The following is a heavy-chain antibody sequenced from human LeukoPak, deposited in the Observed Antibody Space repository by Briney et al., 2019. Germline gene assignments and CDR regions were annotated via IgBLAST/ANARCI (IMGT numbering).Heavy chain of an antibody. J-gene: IGHJ4*02. CDR1: GGSFSGYY. D-gene: IGHD7-27*01. V-gene: IGHV4-34*01. Sequence: SETLSLTCAVYGGSFSGYYWSWIRQPPGKGLEWIGEINHSGSTNYNPSLKSRVTISVDTSKNQFSLKLSSVTAADTAVYYCARSWGSCYFDYWGQGTLVTVSS. CDR2: INHSGST. CDR3: ARSWGSCYFDY.